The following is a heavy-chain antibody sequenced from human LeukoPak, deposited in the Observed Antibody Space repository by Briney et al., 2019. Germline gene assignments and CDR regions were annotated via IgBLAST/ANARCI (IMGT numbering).Heavy chain of an antibody. CDR2: ISGSGGST. CDR3: AKDYDFWSGYYFDY. V-gene: IGHV3-23*01. D-gene: IGHD3-3*01. Sequence: GRSLRLSCAASGFTFSSYAMCWVRQAPGKGLEWVSAISGSGGSTYYADSVKGRFTISRDNSKNTLYLQMNSLRAEDTAVYYCAKDYDFWSGYYFDYWGQGTLVTVSS. CDR1: GFTFSSYA. J-gene: IGHJ4*02.